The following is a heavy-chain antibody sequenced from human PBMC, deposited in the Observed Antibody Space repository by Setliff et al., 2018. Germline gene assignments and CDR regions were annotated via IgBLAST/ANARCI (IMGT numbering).Heavy chain of an antibody. CDR3: TRHEDRNKCTSSSCYRENDAFDV. CDR2: IYPGDSDT. CDR1: GYIFTNYW. Sequence: PGESLKISCKASGYIFTNYWIGWVRQMPGKVLEWMGVIYPGDSDTRYSPSFQGQVTISADKPINTAYLQWSSLKASDTAIYYCTRHEDRNKCTSSSCYRENDAFDVWGQGAMVTVSS. J-gene: IGHJ3*01. D-gene: IGHD2-2*01. V-gene: IGHV5-51*01.